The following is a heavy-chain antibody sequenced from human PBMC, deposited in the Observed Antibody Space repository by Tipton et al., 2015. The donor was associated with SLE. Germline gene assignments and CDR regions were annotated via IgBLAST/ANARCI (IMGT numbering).Heavy chain of an antibody. D-gene: IGHD1-14*01. CDR2: VSHDGTAT. V-gene: IGHV3-74*01. CDR3: ARITYGAFDF. CDR1: GFTFTNNW. J-gene: IGHJ3*01. Sequence: SLRLSCEASGFTFTNNWMHWVRQAPGKGLVWVSRVSHDGTATNYADSVKGRFTISRDNGKNTLYLQMNSLRAEDTAAYYCARITYGAFDFWGQGAMVTVSS.